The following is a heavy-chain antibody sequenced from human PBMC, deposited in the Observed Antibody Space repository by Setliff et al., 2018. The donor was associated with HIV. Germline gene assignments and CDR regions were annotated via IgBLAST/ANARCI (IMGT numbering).Heavy chain of an antibody. D-gene: IGHD6-19*01. Sequence: ASVKVSCKASGYTFTEYHMHWVRQAPGQGLEWMGSINPNTGGTNYAQKFQGRVTVTRDSPTRTAYMELKRLKSDDTAVYFCARDNRFDYNSGWPLDYWGQGSLVTVSS. V-gene: IGHV1-2*02. CDR3: ARDNRFDYNSGWPLDY. CDR2: INPNTGGT. CDR1: GYTFTEYH. J-gene: IGHJ4*02.